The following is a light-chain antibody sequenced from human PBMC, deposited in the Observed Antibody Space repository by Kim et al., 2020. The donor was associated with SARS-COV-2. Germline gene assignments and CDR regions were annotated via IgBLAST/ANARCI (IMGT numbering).Light chain of an antibody. CDR3: QQYYKWPPYT. Sequence: EIVLTQSPATLSVSPGERVTLSCRASESVTSNLACYQQIPGQAPRLLIYGASTRATGVAARFSGSGSGTEFTLTISSLQSEDFAVYYCQQYYKWPPYTFGQGTKVDIK. V-gene: IGKV3-15*01. J-gene: IGKJ2*01. CDR1: ESVTSN. CDR2: GAS.